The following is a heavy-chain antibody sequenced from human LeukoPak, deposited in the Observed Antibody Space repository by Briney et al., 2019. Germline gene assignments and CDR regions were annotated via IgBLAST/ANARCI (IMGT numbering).Heavy chain of an antibody. V-gene: IGHV4-59*08. CDR2: IYYSVTI. CDR1: GGSINNYY. D-gene: IGHD6-19*01. CDR3: ARHNSGWYVDY. J-gene: IGHJ4*02. Sequence: SETLSLTCTVSGGSINNYYWSWLRQPPGKGLEWIGYIYYSVTINYNPSLKSRVTISVDTSKNQFSLRLSSVTAADTAMYYCARHNSGWYVDYWGQGTLVTVSS.